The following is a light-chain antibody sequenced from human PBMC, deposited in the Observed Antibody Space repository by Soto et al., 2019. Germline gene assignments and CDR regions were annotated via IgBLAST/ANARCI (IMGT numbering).Light chain of an antibody. CDR3: QQYYSTPPT. CDR1: QSVLYSSNNKNY. Sequence: DIVMTQSPDSLAVSLGERATINCKSSQSVLYSSNNKNYLAWYQQKPGQPPKVLIYWASTRESGVPDRFSGSGFGTDFTLTISSLQAEDVAVYYCQQYYSTPPTFGQGTKVEIK. V-gene: IGKV4-1*01. CDR2: WAS. J-gene: IGKJ1*01.